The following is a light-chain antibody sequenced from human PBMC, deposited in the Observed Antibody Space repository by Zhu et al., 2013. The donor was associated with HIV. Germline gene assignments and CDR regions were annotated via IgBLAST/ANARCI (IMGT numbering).Light chain of an antibody. Sequence: DIVLTQSPATLSLSPGERATLSCRASQSVGTYLAWYQQKPGQAPRLLIYDASNRATGIPARFSGSGSGTDFTLTISNLEPEDFAVYFCQQRSDWPPITFGQGTRLDIK. V-gene: IGKV3-11*01. J-gene: IGKJ5*01. CDR3: QQRSDWPPIT. CDR2: DAS. CDR1: QSVGTY.